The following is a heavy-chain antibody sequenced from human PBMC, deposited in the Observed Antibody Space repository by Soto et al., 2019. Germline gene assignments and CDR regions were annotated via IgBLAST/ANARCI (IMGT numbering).Heavy chain of an antibody. D-gene: IGHD2-8*01. CDR3: ARMGYATGWYHFDY. J-gene: IGHJ4*02. V-gene: IGHV4-39*01. Sequence: QLHLQESGPGLVEPSETLSLTCSVSGGAISSGTNYWGWARRAPGKGLEWIGNIYFRGSTYYNPSLKSRVTIAIDTSKNQFSLKLRSVTAADTAVYYCARMGYATGWYHFDYWGQGALVTVSS. CDR1: GGAISSGTNY. CDR2: IYFRGST.